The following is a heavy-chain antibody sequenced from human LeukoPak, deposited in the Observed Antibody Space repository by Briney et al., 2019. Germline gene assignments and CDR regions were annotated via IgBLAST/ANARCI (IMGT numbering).Heavy chain of an antibody. CDR2: IYYSGST. J-gene: IGHJ3*02. V-gene: IGHV4-39*01. CDR3: VLVVPAAVRPEDAFDI. D-gene: IGHD2-2*01. Sequence: SETLSLTCTVSGGSISSSSYYWGWIRQPPGKGLEWIGGIYYSGSTYYNPSLKSRVTISVDTSKNQFSLKLSSVTAADTAVYYCVLVVPAAVRPEDAFDIWGQGTMVTVSS. CDR1: GGSISSSSYY.